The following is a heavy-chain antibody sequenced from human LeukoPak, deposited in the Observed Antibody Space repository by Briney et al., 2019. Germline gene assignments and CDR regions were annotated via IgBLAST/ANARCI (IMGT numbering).Heavy chain of an antibody. J-gene: IGHJ5*02. V-gene: IGHV3-23*05. CDR3: AKPSYSTTVTTGFDP. Sequence: GGSLRLSCAASGFTFSSYGMSWVRQAPGKGLEWVSAIETGGALTYYADSVKGRFSISRDNSKNTLYLQMNSLRAEDTAVYYCAKPSYSTTVTTGFDPWGQGTLVTVSS. CDR1: GFTFSSYG. D-gene: IGHD4-17*01. CDR2: IETGGALT.